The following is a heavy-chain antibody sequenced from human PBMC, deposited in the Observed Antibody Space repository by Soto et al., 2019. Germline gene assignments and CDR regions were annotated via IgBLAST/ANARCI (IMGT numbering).Heavy chain of an antibody. V-gene: IGHV4-31*03. CDR1: GGSISSGGYY. CDR2: IYYSGST. J-gene: IGHJ4*02. Sequence: SETLSLTCTVSGGSISSGGYYWSWIRQHPGKGLEWIGYIYYSGSTYYNPSLKSRVTISVDTSKNQFSLKLSSVTAADTAVYYCARNRDEEYYFAYWGQGTLVPVSS. CDR3: ARNRDEEYYFAY.